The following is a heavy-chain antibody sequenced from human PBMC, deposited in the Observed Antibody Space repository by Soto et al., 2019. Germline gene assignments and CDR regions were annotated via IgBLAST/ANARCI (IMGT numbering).Heavy chain of an antibody. J-gene: IGHJ5*02. CDR2: MNPNSGDT. CDR1: GYTFTSYD. Sequence: QVQLVQSGAEVKKPGASVKVSCKASGYTFTSYDINWVRQATGQGLEWMGWMNPNSGDTAYAQKFLGRVTMTRNTSICTADMERSSLRSEDTAVYYCARERTRGFDPWGQGTLVTVSS. CDR3: ARERTRGFDP. V-gene: IGHV1-8*01.